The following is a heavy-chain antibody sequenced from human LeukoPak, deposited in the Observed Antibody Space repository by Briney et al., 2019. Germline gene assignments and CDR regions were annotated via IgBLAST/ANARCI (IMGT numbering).Heavy chain of an antibody. D-gene: IGHD1-26*01. CDR1: GFTFSIYT. J-gene: IGHJ5*02. Sequence: GGSLRLSCAASGFTFSIYTMNWVRQAPGKGLEWISYISTNSGTIWYADSVKGRFSISRDNAKDILCLQMNSLRVDDSATYYCVGEVGSRQMNSWGQGTLVTVSS. V-gene: IGHV3-48*01. CDR2: ISTNSGTI. CDR3: VGEVGSRQMNS.